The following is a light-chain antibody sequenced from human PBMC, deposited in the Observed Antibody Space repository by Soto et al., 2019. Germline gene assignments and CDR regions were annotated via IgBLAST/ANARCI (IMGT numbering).Light chain of an antibody. V-gene: IGLV2-14*01. J-gene: IGLJ1*01. CDR2: DVS. Sequence: QSVLTQPASVSGSPGQSITISCTGTSSDIDAYNYVSWYQQHPGKAPKLMIYDVSNRPSGISNRFSGSKSGNTASLTISGIQAEDEADYYCGSYTTSSNYVFGPGTKVTVL. CDR1: SSDIDAYNY. CDR3: GSYTTSSNYV.